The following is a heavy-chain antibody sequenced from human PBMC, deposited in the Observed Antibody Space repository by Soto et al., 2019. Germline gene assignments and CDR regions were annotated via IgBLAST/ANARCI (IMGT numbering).Heavy chain of an antibody. V-gene: IGHV4-30-2*01. CDR2: IYHTGAT. J-gene: IGHJ4*01. CDR3: ARGRIPWFYFDL. D-gene: IGHD3-22*01. Sequence: QLQLQESGSGLVKPSQTLSLTCAVSGGSIGSDGCSWIWVRQTPGKGLEWIGYIYHTGATYYNPSLKSRVTISIDTSNNQFSLRLSSVTAADTAFYYCARGRIPWFYFDLWGHGPLVTVSS. CDR1: GGSIGSDGCS.